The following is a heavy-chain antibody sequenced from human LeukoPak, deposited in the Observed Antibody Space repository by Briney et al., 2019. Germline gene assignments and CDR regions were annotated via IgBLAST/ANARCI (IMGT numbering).Heavy chain of an antibody. CDR3: AKGGGYFQN. J-gene: IGHJ1*01. V-gene: IGHV3-23*01. D-gene: IGHD3-16*01. CDR1: GFTFSSYA. Sequence: GGSLRLSCAASGFTFSSYAMSWVRQAPGKGLEWVSTISGNGGTTHYADSVKGRFTISRDISENTLYLQMNSLRAEDTALYYCAKGGGYFQNWGQGTLVTVSS. CDR2: ISGNGGTT.